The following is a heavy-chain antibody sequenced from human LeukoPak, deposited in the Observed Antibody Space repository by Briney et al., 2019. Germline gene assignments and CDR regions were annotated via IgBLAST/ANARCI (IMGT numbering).Heavy chain of an antibody. D-gene: IGHD3-10*01. Sequence: ASVKVSCKVSGYTLTELSMHWVRQAPGKGLEWMGGFDPEDGETIYAQKFQGRVTITRDMSTSTVYMELSSLRSEDTAVYYCARVRSYYMDVWGKGTTVTVSS. CDR3: ARVRSYYMDV. V-gene: IGHV1-24*01. J-gene: IGHJ6*03. CDR2: FDPEDGET. CDR1: GYTLTELS.